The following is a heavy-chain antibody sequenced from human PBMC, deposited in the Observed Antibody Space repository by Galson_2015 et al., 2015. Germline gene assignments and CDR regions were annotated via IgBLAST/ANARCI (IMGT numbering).Heavy chain of an antibody. J-gene: IGHJ5*02. V-gene: IGHV3-48*02. D-gene: IGHD3-22*01. CDR3: AREIDTGPFDP. CDR2: ISSSSSTI. CDR1: GFTFSSYS. Sequence: SLRLSCAASGFTFSSYSMNWVRQAPGKGLEWVSSISSSSSTIYYADSVKGRFTISRDNAKNSLYPQMNSLRDEDTAVYYCAREIDTGPFDPWGQGTLVTVSS.